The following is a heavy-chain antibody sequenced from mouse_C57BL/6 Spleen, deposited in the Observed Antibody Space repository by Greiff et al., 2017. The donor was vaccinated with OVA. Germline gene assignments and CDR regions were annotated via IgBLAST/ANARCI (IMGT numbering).Heavy chain of an antibody. CDR1: GYTFTSYG. Sequence: QVQLQQSGAELARPGASVKLSCKASGYTFTSYGISWVKQRTGQGLEWIGEIYPRSGNTYYNEKFKGKATLTADKSSSTAYMELRSLTSEDSAVYFCARYDGYFDDWGQGTTLTVSS. CDR3: ARYDGYFDD. CDR2: IYPRSGNT. J-gene: IGHJ2*01. V-gene: IGHV1-81*01. D-gene: IGHD2-3*01.